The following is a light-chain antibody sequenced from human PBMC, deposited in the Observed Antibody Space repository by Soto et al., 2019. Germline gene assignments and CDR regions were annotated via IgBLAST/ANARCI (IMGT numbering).Light chain of an antibody. CDR3: QQSYSTPYT. J-gene: IGKJ2*01. Sequence: DIQMTQSPSSMSASLGDRVTITCRARQSISSYLHWYQQKPGNAPKLLIYSASSLQSGVPSRFSGSGSGTDFTLTISRLEPEDFATYYCQQSYSTPYTFGQGTKLEIK. CDR2: SAS. V-gene: IGKV1-39*01. CDR1: QSISSY.